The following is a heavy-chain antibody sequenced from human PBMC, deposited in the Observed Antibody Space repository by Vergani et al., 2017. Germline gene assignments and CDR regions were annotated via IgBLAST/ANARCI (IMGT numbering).Heavy chain of an antibody. CDR3: ARAGTDSGYYYYYMDV. CDR2: IYYSGST. J-gene: IGHJ6*03. V-gene: IGHV4-59*12. D-gene: IGHD1/OR15-1a*01. Sequence: QVQLQESGPGLVKPSETLSLTCTVSGGSISSYYWSWIRQPPGKGLEWIGYIYYSGSTNYNPSLKSRVTISVDTSKNQFSLKLSSVTAADTAVYYCARAGTDSGYYYYYMDVWGKGP. CDR1: GGSISSYY.